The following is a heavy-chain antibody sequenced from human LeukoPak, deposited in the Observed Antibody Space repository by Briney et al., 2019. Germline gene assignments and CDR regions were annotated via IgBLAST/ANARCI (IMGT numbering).Heavy chain of an antibody. D-gene: IGHD2-15*01. CDR1: GFTVSSNY. J-gene: IGHJ4*02. Sequence: GGSLRHSCAASGFTVSSNYMSWVRQAPGKGLEWVSVIYTGGSTYYADSVKGRFTISRDNSKNTLYLQMNSLRAEDTAVYYCARDAYCSGGSCYSDYWGQGTLVTVSS. V-gene: IGHV3-53*01. CDR3: ARDAYCSGGSCYSDY. CDR2: IYTGGST.